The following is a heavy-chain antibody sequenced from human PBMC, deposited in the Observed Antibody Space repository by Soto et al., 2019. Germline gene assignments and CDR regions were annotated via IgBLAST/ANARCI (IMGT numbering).Heavy chain of an antibody. CDR1: GFTFSSYT. CDR3: AGVGGAYSNWFDS. Sequence: KPGGSLRLSCVASGFTFSSYTVNWVRQAPGKGLEWVSSISGASTHIYYADSVKGRFTISRDNARNSIYLQMDSRRAEDTAVYYCAGVGGAYSNWFDSWGLGTLVTVSS. D-gene: IGHD1-26*01. V-gene: IGHV3-21*06. J-gene: IGHJ5*01. CDR2: ISGASTHI.